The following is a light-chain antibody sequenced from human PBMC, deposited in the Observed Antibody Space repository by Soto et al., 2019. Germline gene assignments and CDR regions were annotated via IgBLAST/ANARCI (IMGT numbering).Light chain of an antibody. CDR3: QQYGNSAGT. V-gene: IGKV3-20*01. Sequence: EIVLTQSPGTLSLSPGERATLSCRASQSVSSSHLAWYQQNPGQAPRLLIYGATSRATGIPDRFSGSGSGTDFTLTISRLEPEDFAVYYCQQYGNSAGTFGQGTKVEIK. CDR2: GAT. CDR1: QSVSSSH. J-gene: IGKJ1*01.